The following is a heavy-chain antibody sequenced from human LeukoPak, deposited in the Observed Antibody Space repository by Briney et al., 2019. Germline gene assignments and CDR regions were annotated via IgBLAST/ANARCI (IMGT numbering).Heavy chain of an antibody. CDR3: TRSLGFRQIFDS. CDR1: GFSYGDYA. V-gene: IGHV3-49*03. J-gene: IGHJ4*02. CDR2: IRTEAYGGTT. D-gene: IGHD3-3*01. Sequence: PGGSLRLSCTASGFSYGDYAVSWFRQAPGKGLEWISFIRTEAYGGTTDYAAPVQGRFTISRDDSKNIAYLQMNSLKPEDTAVYYCTRSLGFRQIFDSWGQGGLVTVSS.